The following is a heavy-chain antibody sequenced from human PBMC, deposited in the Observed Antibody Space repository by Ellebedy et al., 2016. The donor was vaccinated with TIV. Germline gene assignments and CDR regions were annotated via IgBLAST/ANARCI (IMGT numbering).Heavy chain of an antibody. CDR3: ARGLGPIGYCSSTSCYWDH. CDR1: GVSISSSSYY. Sequence: SETLSLXCNVSGVSISSSSYYWGWIRQPPGKGLEWIGSLSYSGSTYYNPSLRSRVTISVDTSKNQFSLKLTSVTAADTAVYYCARGLGPIGYCSSTSCYWDHWGRGTLVTVSS. CDR2: LSYSGST. J-gene: IGHJ4*02. V-gene: IGHV4-39*01. D-gene: IGHD2-2*01.